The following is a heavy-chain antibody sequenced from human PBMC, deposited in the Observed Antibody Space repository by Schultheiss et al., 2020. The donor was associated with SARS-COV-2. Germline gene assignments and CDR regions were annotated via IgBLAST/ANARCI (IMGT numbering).Heavy chain of an antibody. V-gene: IGHV3-30*02. CDR3: AKGDLPIQLWLNYFDY. Sequence: GGSLRLSCAASGFTFSSYGMHWVRQAPGKGLEWVAVIWYDGSNKYYADSVKGRFTISRDNSKNTLYLQMNSLRAEDTAVYYCAKGDLPIQLWLNYFDYWGQGTLVTVSS. CDR1: GFTFSSYG. D-gene: IGHD5-18*01. J-gene: IGHJ4*02. CDR2: IWYDGSNK.